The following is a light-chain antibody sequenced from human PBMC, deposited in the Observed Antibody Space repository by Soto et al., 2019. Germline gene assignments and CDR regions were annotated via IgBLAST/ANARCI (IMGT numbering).Light chain of an antibody. CDR1: QSVSSNN. V-gene: IGKV3-20*01. CDR2: GAS. J-gene: IGKJ5*01. Sequence: EIVLTQSPGTLSLSPGETATLSCRASQSVSSNNLAWYHQKPGQTPRLLIYGASSRATGTPDRFSGSGSGTDFTLPISRLAPEDVAVYYCQQYDNSITFGQGTRLEIE. CDR3: QQYDNSIT.